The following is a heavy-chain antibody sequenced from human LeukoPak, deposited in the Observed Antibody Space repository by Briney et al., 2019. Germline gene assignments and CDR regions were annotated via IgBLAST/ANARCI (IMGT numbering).Heavy chain of an antibody. CDR3: ARANALYCSSTSCLFDY. D-gene: IGHD2-2*01. CDR2: INPNSGGT. V-gene: IGHV1-2*02. J-gene: IGHJ4*02. Sequence: ASVKVSCKASGYTFTGYYMHWVRQAPGQGLEWMAWINPNSGGTYYAQNFHDRITMTRDASISTAYMELSRLRSDDTAIYYCARANALYCSSTSCLFDYWGQGTLVTVSS. CDR1: GYTFTGYY.